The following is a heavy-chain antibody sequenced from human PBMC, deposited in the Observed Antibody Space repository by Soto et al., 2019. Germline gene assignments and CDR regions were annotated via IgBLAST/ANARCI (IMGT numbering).Heavy chain of an antibody. J-gene: IGHJ4*02. CDR2: INHSGST. CDR3: ARREQPYHLAY. Sequence: SETLSLTCAVYGGSFSGYYWSWIRQPPGKGLEWIGEINHSGSTNYNPSLKSRVTISVDTSKNQFSLKLSSVTAADTAVYYCARREQPYHLAYWGQGTLVTVSS. V-gene: IGHV4-34*01. CDR1: GGSFSGYY. D-gene: IGHD2-2*01.